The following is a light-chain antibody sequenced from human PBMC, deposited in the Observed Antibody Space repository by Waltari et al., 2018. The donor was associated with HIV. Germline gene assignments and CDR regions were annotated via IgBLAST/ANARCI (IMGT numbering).Light chain of an antibody. CDR3: SSYGDSLRVL. CDR1: SSDIGAYDS. Sequence: QSALTQPPSASGSLGQSVTISCTGSSSDIGAYDSVSWFQQHPRSAPKLLLYEVTRRPSTVSDRFSGSRSGSTAFLTVAGLQPDDGATYFCSSYGDSLRVLFGGGTNVTVL. V-gene: IGLV2-8*01. J-gene: IGLJ3*02. CDR2: EVT.